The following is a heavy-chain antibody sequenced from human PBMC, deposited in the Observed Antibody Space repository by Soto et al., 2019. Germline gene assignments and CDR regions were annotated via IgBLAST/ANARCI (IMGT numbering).Heavy chain of an antibody. CDR2: ISGSGGST. Sequence: GGSLRLSCAASGFTFSSYAMSWVRQAPGKGLEWVSAISGSGGSTYYADSVKGRFTISRDNSKNTLYLQMNSLRAEDTAVYYCAKRWEGGIAAAGTDYWGQGTLVTVSS. J-gene: IGHJ4*02. CDR1: GFTFSSYA. V-gene: IGHV3-23*01. CDR3: AKRWEGGIAAAGTDY. D-gene: IGHD6-13*01.